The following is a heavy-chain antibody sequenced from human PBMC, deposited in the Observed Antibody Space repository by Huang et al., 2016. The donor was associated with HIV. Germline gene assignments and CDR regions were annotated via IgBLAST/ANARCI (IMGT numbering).Heavy chain of an antibody. V-gene: IGHV3-30*18. J-gene: IGHJ4*02. CDR1: GFSFSDSG. CDR2: ISYDGRKK. Sequence: QVQLVESGGGVVEPGRSLRVSCAASGFSFSDSGMHWVRQGTGKGLEWVAVISYDGRKKFYADSVKGRFTISRDNSKNTVYLQMNSLRAGDTAVYYCAKDRRAYYYGSGIEYWGQGARVTVSS. CDR3: AKDRRAYYYGSGIEY. D-gene: IGHD3-10*01.